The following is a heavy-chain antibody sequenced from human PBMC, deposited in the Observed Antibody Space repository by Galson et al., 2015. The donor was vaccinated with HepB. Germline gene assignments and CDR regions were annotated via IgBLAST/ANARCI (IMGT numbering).Heavy chain of an antibody. CDR3: ARYITVDREPLDY. V-gene: IGHV1-2*05. CDR1: GYTFTVYY. J-gene: IGHJ4*02. D-gene: IGHD6-19*01. Sequence: SVKVSCKASGYTFTVYYIHWVRQAPGQGLEWMGRINPNSGGTNYAQKFQGRVTMTRDTSISTAYMEVSRLRSDDTVVYYCARYITVDREPLDYWGQGTLVTVSS. CDR2: INPNSGGT.